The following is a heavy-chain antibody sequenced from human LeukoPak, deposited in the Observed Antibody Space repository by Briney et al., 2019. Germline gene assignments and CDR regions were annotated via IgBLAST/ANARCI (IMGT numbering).Heavy chain of an antibody. CDR3: TQALGYCSGGSCYSGYYYYYMDV. D-gene: IGHD2-15*01. Sequence: GGSLKLSCAASGFTFSGSAMHWVRQASGKGLEWVGRIRSKANSYATAYAASVKGRFTISRDDSKNTAYLQMNSQKTEDTAVYYCTQALGYCSGGSCYSGYYYYYMDVWGKGTTVTVSS. J-gene: IGHJ6*03. CDR1: GFTFSGSA. CDR2: IRSKANSYAT. V-gene: IGHV3-73*01.